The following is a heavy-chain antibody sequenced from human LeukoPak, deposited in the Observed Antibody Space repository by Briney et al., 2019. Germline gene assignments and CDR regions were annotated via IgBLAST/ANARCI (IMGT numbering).Heavy chain of an antibody. J-gene: IGHJ4*02. CDR2: IRYDGSNK. D-gene: IGHD3-10*01. V-gene: IGHV3-30*02. CDR1: GFTFSSYG. CDR3: AKRPRSLNAYYYGSGSYFTYFDY. Sequence: PGRSLRLSCAASGFTFSSYGMHWVRQAPGKGLEWVAFIRYDGSNKYYADSVKGRFTISRDNSKNTLYLQMNSLRAEDTAVYYCAKRPRSLNAYYYGSGSYFTYFDYWGQGTLVTVSS.